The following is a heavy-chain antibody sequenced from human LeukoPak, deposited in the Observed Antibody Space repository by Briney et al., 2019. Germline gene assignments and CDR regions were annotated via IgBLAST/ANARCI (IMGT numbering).Heavy chain of an antibody. D-gene: IGHD3-3*01. Sequence: SVKVSCKASGGTFSSYAISWVRQAPGQGLEWMGGIIPIFGTANYAQKFQGRVTITTDESTSTAYMELSSLRSEDTAVYYCAKDRSITIFGVVSHPSFQHWGQGTLVTVSS. CDR3: AKDRSITIFGVVSHPSFQH. J-gene: IGHJ1*01. CDR1: GGTFSSYA. V-gene: IGHV1-69*05. CDR2: IIPIFGTA.